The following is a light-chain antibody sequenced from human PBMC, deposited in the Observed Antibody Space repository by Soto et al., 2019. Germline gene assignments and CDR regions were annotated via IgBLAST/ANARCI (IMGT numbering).Light chain of an antibody. V-gene: IGKV3-20*01. CDR2: GAT. J-gene: IGKJ1*01. Sequence: EIVLTQSPGTLSLSPGERATLSCRASQSVDSSSLAWYQQKPGQAPRLLIYGATNRATGLPDRFSGSGSGTDFTPTTSSLEPEDFTVYYCQQYGNSLPYTFGQGTKVEI. CDR1: QSVDSSS. CDR3: QQYGNSLPYT.